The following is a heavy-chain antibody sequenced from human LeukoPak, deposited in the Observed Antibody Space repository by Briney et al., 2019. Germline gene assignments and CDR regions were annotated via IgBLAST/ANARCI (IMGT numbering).Heavy chain of an antibody. V-gene: IGHV3-48*03. CDR2: ISSSGSTI. CDR1: GFTFSSYE. Sequence: GGSLRLSCAASGFTFSSYEMNWVRQAPGKGLEWVSYISSSGSTIYYADSVKGRFTISRDNAKNSLYLQMNSLRAEDTAVYYCARVTVAGTCDYWGQGTLVTVSS. CDR3: ARVTVAGTCDY. J-gene: IGHJ4*02. D-gene: IGHD6-19*01.